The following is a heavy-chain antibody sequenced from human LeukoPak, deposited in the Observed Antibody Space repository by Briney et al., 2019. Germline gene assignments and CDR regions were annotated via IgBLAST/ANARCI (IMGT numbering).Heavy chain of an antibody. Sequence: TGGSLRLSCAASGFTFSSYSMNWVRQAPGKGLEWVSSISSSSSYIYYADSVKGRFTISRDNAKNSLYLQMNSLRAEDTAVYYCARAGASGIQVDYWGQGTLVTVSS. J-gene: IGHJ4*02. V-gene: IGHV3-21*03. CDR3: ARAGASGIQVDY. D-gene: IGHD1-26*01. CDR2: ISSSSSYI. CDR1: GFTFSSYS.